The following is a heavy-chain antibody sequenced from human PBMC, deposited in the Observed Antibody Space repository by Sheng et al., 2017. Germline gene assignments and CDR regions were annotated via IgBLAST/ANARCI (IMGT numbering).Heavy chain of an antibody. CDR3: ARTFHTIFGVVIIHNWFDP. D-gene: IGHD3-3*01. Sequence: QVQLVQSGAEVKKPGSSVKVSCKASGGTFSSYAISWVRQAPGQGLEWMGGIIPILGIANYAQKFQGRVTITADKSTSTAYMELSSLRSEDTAVYYCARTFHTIFGVVIIHNWFDPWGQGTLVTVSS. V-gene: IGHV1-69*04. J-gene: IGHJ5*02. CDR2: IIPILGIA. CDR1: GGTFSSYA.